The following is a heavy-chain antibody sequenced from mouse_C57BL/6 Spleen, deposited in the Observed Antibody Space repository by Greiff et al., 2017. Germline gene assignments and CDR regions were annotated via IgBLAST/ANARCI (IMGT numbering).Heavy chain of an antibody. CDR1: GYSFTSYY. CDR2: IYPGSGNT. V-gene: IGHV1-66*01. J-gene: IGHJ1*03. Sequence: QVQLKESGPELVKPGASVKISCKASGYSFTSYYIHWVKQRPGQGLEWIGWIYPGSGNTKYNEKFKGKATLTADTSSSTAYMQLSSLTSEDSAVYYCARRFITTVVAHWYFDVWGTGTTVTVSS. D-gene: IGHD1-1*01. CDR3: ARRFITTVVAHWYFDV.